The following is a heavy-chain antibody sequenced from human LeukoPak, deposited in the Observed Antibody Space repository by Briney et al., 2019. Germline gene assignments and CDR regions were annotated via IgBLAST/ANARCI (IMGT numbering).Heavy chain of an antibody. CDR1: GFTFSSYA. V-gene: IGHV3-64*01. CDR3: ATERVVPAAIGAFDI. Sequence: GGSLRLSCAASGFTFSSYAMHWVRQAPGKGLECVSAISSNGGSTYYANSVKGRFTISRDNSKNTLYLQMGSLRAEDMAVYYCATERVVPAAIGAFDIWGQGTMVTVSS. D-gene: IGHD2-2*01. CDR2: ISSNGGST. J-gene: IGHJ3*02.